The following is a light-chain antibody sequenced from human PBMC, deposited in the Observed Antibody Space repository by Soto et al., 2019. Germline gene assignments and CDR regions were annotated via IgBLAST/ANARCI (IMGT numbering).Light chain of an antibody. CDR1: STDFVSYNR. CDR2: EVS. V-gene: IGLV2-18*02. CDR3: TSFSSSTSLYV. J-gene: IGLJ1*01. Sequence: QSVLTHTPSVSGSPGQSVTISCTGTSTDFVSYNRVSWYQQPPGTAPKLMIYEVSKRPSGVPDRFSGSKSGNTASLTISGLQAEDEADYYCTSFSSSTSLYVFGTGTKV.